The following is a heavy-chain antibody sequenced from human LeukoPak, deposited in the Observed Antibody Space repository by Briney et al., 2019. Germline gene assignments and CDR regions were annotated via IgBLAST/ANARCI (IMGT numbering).Heavy chain of an antibody. CDR1: GGSISPSY. CDR2: ISYSGYI. Sequence: SETLSLACTVSGGSISPSYWNWIRQPPGKGLEWIGYISYSGYINYNPSLESRVTISVDTSKNQFSLKLSYVTAADTAVYYCARSLVLDPMDFWGYYFDYWGQGALVTVSS. CDR3: ARSLVLDPMDFWGYYFDY. J-gene: IGHJ4*02. V-gene: IGHV4-59*01. D-gene: IGHD2-8*02.